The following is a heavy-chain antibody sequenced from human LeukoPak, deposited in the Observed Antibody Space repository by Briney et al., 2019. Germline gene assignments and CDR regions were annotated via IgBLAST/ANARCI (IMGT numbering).Heavy chain of an antibody. Sequence: PGGSLGLSCVTSGFNFSDSRMTWVRQAPGEGLQWVANVNRDGTEKHFLDSVEGRFTISRDNAKKSLYLQMSSLRPQDTAVYFCVRGDWYFESWGQGTLVTVSS. V-gene: IGHV3-7*04. CDR3: VRGDWYFES. CDR2: VNRDGTEK. CDR1: GFNFSDSR. D-gene: IGHD2-21*01. J-gene: IGHJ4*02.